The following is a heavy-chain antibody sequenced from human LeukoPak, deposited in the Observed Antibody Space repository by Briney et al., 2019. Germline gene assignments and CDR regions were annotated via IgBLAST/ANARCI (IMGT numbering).Heavy chain of an antibody. CDR2: ISSSSSYI. CDR3: ARVVWFGETIDY. V-gene: IGHV3-21*01. Sequence: GGSLRLSCAASGFTFSSYSMNWVRQAPGKGLEWVSSISSSSSYIYCADSVKGRFTISRDNAKNSLYLQMNSLRAEDTAVYYCARVVWFGETIDYWGQGTLVTVSS. J-gene: IGHJ4*02. D-gene: IGHD3-10*01. CDR1: GFTFSSYS.